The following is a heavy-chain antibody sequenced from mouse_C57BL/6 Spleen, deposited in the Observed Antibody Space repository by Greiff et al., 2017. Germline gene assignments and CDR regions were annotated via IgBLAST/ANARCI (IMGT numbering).Heavy chain of an antibody. CDR2: IYPRSGNT. V-gene: IGHV1-81*01. CDR3: ARSLDSSGYGY. D-gene: IGHD3-2*02. J-gene: IGHJ2*01. Sequence: VQLQQSGAELARPGASVKLSCKASGYTFTSYGISWVKQRTGQGLEWIGEIYPRSGNTYYNEKFKGKATLTADKSSSTAYMGLRSLASEDAAVYFCARSLDSSGYGYWGQGTTLTVSS. CDR1: GYTFTSYG.